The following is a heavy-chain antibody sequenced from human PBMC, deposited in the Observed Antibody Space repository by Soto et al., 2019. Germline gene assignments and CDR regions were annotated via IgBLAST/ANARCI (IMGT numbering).Heavy chain of an antibody. Sequence: GGSLRLSCAASGLTFSNYGMNWVRQSPGKGLEWVSSISSSGTYIYYADSVQGRFTVSRDNAKNSLYLQMNSLRAEDTAVYYCAREGFRGVMSYYGMDVWGQRTTVTVSS. D-gene: IGHD3-16*01. CDR3: AREGFRGVMSYYGMDV. J-gene: IGHJ6*02. CDR2: ISSSGTYI. CDR1: GLTFSNYG. V-gene: IGHV3-21*01.